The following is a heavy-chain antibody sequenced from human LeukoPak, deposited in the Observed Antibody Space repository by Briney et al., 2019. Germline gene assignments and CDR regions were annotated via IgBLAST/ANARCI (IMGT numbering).Heavy chain of an antibody. V-gene: IGHV3-7*04. CDR1: GFTFSSYW. Sequence: GGPLRLSCAASGFTFSSYWMTWVRQAPGKGLEWVASIKQDGSDKYYVDSVKGRFTISRDNAKNSLYLQMNSLRAEDTAVYYCARDLWGGSGSGFDYGGEGTLVTVSS. CDR3: ARDLWGGSGSGFDY. J-gene: IGHJ4*02. D-gene: IGHD3-10*01. CDR2: IKQDGSDK.